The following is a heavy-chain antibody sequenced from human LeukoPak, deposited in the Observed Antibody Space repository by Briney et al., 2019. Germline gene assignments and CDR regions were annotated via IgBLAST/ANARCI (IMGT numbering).Heavy chain of an antibody. J-gene: IGHJ4*02. D-gene: IGHD3-22*01. CDR3: AKRRYDSSGYFDY. V-gene: IGHV3-23*01. CDR2: ITGNTGST. Sequence: GGSLRLSCAASGFTFSTYAMSWVRQAPGKGLEWVSAITGNTGSTNYADSVKGRFTISKDNSRSTLYLHMSSLRAEDTAVYYCAKRRYDSSGYFDYWGQGTLVTVSS. CDR1: GFTFSTYA.